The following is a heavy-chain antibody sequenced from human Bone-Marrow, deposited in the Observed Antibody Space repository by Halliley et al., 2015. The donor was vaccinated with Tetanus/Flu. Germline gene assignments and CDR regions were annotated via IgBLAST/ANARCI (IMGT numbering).Heavy chain of an antibody. CDR2: VSYDGTNK. CDR1: GFTFTGYI. J-gene: IGHJ4*02. CDR3: ARVDQFGDPFDF. V-gene: IGHV3-30*04. Sequence: SLRLSCAASGFTFTGYIIHWVRQAPGKELEWVSLVSYDGTNKYYADSVKGRFTVSRDNSKNTVDLQMNSLRAEDTAVYYCARVDQFGDPFDFWGQGTLVTVSS. D-gene: IGHD3-10*01.